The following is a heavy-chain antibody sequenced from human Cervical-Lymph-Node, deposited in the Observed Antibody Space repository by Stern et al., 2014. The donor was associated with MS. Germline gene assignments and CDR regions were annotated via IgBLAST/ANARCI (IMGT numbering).Heavy chain of an antibody. V-gene: IGHV3-9*01. CDR1: GFNFGAYG. D-gene: IGHD6-13*01. J-gene: IGHJ4*02. Sequence: EVQLVESGGGLVQPGRSLRLSCAGSGFNFGAYGMHWVRQAPGKGLERVSGISWNSDKIVYAESVKGRFTISRDNAKDSLSLQMDNLRVEDTALYYCAKDRTSSSWGVDFWGQGTLVTVSS. CDR2: ISWNSDKI. CDR3: AKDRTSSSWGVDF.